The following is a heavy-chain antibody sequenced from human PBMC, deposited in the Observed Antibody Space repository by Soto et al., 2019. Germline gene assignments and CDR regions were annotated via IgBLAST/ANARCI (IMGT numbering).Heavy chain of an antibody. J-gene: IGHJ3*01. CDR3: ARSLPGTYGAFDL. V-gene: IGHV3-74*01. D-gene: IGHD1-7*01. Sequence: EVQLVDSGGGLVQPGGSLRLSCAASEFTFRSYWMHWVRQTPGKGLVWVSRISGDGSSTNDADSVKGRFTISRDNAKNKVYLQIDSLRAEDTSVYYCARSLPGTYGAFDLWGQGTMVTVSS. CDR2: ISGDGSST. CDR1: EFTFRSYW.